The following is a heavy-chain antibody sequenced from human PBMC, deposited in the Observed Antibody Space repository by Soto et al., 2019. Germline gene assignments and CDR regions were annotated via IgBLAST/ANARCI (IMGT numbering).Heavy chain of an antibody. J-gene: IGHJ6*02. V-gene: IGHV3-48*03. D-gene: IGHD3-22*01. Sequence: GSLRLSCVCSGFAFSSYEMNWVRQSPGKVLEWLSHITSNSDTIYYTDSVRGRFTISRDNAMNSLFLQMNSLRADDMATYYCARGGYDFNRNGYFLPSYAMHVWGQGTSVTVSS. CDR2: ITSNSDTI. CDR1: GFAFSSYE. CDR3: ARGGYDFNRNGYFLPSYAMHV.